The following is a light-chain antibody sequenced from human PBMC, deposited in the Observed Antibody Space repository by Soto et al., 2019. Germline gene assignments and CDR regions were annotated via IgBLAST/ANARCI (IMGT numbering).Light chain of an antibody. CDR2: TAS. Sequence: IQLTQSPSSLSASVGDRFTITCRASQGISSALAWYQQKPGIAPKLLIYTASTLQSGVPSRFSGSGSGTDFTLTISSLQPEDFATYYCQQLHNYPLTFGGGTTVDIK. CDR1: QGISSA. J-gene: IGKJ4*01. V-gene: IGKV1-9*01. CDR3: QQLHNYPLT.